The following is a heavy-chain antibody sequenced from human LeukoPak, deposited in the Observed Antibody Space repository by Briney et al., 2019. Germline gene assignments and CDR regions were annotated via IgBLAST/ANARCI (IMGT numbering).Heavy chain of an antibody. D-gene: IGHD1-26*01. J-gene: IGHJ4*02. CDR3: ARGAVGAFDY. V-gene: IGHV3-30*02. Sequence: GGSLRLSCAASGFTFSSYGMHWVRQAPGKGLEWVAFIRYDGSNKYYADSVKGRFTISRDNSKNTLYLQMNSLRSEDTAVYYCARGAVGAFDYWGQGTLVTVSS. CDR2: IRYDGSNK. CDR1: GFTFSSYG.